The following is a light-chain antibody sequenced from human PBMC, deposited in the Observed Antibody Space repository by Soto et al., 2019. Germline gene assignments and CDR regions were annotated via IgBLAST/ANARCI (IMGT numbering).Light chain of an antibody. CDR1: HTISSW. V-gene: IGKV1-5*03. CDR3: QHYNSYSEP. Sequence: QSAATVSGSVGDRVTITCRASHTISSWLAWYQQKPGKAPKLLIYKASTLKSGVPSRFSGSGSGTEFTLTISSLQPDDFAPYYCQHYNSYSEPFGQGTKVDI. CDR2: KAS. J-gene: IGKJ1*01.